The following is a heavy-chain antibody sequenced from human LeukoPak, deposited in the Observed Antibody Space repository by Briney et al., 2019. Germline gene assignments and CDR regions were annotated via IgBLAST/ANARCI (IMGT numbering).Heavy chain of an antibody. J-gene: IGHJ5*01. V-gene: IGHV3-23*01. CDR3: ARDRYSSGWFDY. CDR2: ISGSGGST. D-gene: IGHD6-19*01. Sequence: GGTLRLSCAASGFTFSSYGMSWVRQAPGKGLEWVSAISGSGGSTYYADSVKGRFIISRDNSQNTLYLQMNSLRVDDTAVYYCARDRYSSGWFDYWGQGTLVTVSS. CDR1: GFTFSSYG.